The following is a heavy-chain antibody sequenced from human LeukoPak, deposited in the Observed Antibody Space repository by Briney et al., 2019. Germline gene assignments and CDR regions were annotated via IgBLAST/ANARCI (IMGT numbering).Heavy chain of an antibody. CDR2: ISSSSSYI. J-gene: IGHJ4*02. V-gene: IGHV3-21*04. D-gene: IGHD5-18*01. Sequence: GGSLRLSCAASGFTFSSYSINWVRQAPGKGLEWVSSISSSSSYIYYADSVKGRFTISRDNSKNTLYLQMNGLRAEDTAVYYCAKRIQSAMATGYWGQGTLVTVSS. CDR1: GFTFSSYS. CDR3: AKRIQSAMATGY.